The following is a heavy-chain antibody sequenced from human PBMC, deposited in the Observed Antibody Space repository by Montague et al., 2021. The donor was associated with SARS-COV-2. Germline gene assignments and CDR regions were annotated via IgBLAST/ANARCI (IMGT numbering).Heavy chain of an antibody. D-gene: IGHD1-26*01. CDR3: ARVKVGATIDY. CDR1: GFTFSDYT. J-gene: IGHJ4*02. CDR2: INWNAGDT. Sequence: SLRLSCAASGFTFSDYTMNWVRQVPGKGLEWVSAINWNAGDTGYAESVKGRFTISRDNAKNALYLQMNSLRDEDTAFYYCARVKVGATIDYWGQGTLVTVSS. V-gene: IGHV3-20*04.